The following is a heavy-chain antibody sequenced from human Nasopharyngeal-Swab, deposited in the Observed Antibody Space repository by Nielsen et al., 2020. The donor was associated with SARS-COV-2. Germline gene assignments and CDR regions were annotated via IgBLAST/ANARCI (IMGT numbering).Heavy chain of an antibody. CDR2: IYYSGST. CDR3: ARHHYDFWSGYYEGYFDY. J-gene: IGHJ4*02. Sequence: SETLPLTCAVYGGSFSSYYWSWIRQPPGKGLEWIGYIYYSGSTNYNPSLKSRVTISVDTSKNQFSLKLSFVTAADTAVYYCARHHYDFWSGYYEGYFDYWGQGTLVTVSS. CDR1: GGSFSSYY. D-gene: IGHD3-3*01. V-gene: IGHV4-59*08.